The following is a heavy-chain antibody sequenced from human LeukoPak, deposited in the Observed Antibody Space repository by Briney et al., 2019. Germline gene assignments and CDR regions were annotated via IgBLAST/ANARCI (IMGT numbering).Heavy chain of an antibody. CDR2: IYPGDSDT. D-gene: IGHD2-21*02. J-gene: IGHJ4*02. CDR3: ARLPRGEVTYFDY. V-gene: IGHV5-51*01. Sequence: GESLKISCKGSGYSFTSYWIGWVRQMPGKGLEWMGIIYPGDSDTRYSPSFQGQVTISADKSISTAYPQWSSLKASDTAMYYCARLPRGEVTYFDYWGQGTLVTVSS. CDR1: GYSFTSYW.